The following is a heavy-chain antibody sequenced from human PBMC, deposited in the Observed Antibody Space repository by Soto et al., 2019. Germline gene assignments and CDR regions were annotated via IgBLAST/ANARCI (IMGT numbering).Heavy chain of an antibody. CDR2: IIPIFGTA. CDR3: ARDHFDWLLSSHDAFDI. D-gene: IGHD3-9*01. J-gene: IGHJ3*02. Sequence: SVNVSCKASGGTFSSYAISWVRQAPGQGLEWMGAIIPIFGTANYAQNFQGRVTITADESPTSTAYMELSSLRSEDTAVYYCARDHFDWLLSSHDAFDIWGQGTMVTVSS. CDR1: GGTFSSYA. V-gene: IGHV1-69*13.